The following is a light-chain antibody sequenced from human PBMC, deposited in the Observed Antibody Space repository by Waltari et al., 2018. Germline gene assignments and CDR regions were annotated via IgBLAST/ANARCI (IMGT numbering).Light chain of an antibody. CDR3: QQRSNWPPT. CDR2: DAS. Sequence: EIVLTQSPATLSLSPGERATLSCRASQSVSSYLASYQQKPGQAPRLLIYDASNRATGIPARFSGSGSGTDFTLTISSLEPEDFAVYYCQQRSNWPPTFGGGTKVGIK. CDR1: QSVSSY. J-gene: IGKJ4*01. V-gene: IGKV3-11*01.